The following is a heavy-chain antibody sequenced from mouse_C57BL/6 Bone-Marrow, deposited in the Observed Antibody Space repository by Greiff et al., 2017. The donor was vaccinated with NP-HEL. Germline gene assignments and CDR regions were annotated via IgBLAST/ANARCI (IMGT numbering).Heavy chain of an antibody. D-gene: IGHD2-4*01. Sequence: EVKVVESGGGLVKPGGSLKLSCAASGFTFSDYGMHWVRQAPEKGLEWVAYISSGSSTISRDNAKNTLFLQMTSLRSEDTAMYYCARRGIRDYYAMDYWGQGTSVTVSS. J-gene: IGHJ4*01. CDR3: ARRGIRDYYAMDY. V-gene: IGHV5-17*01. CDR1: GFTFSDYG. CDR2: ISSGSS.